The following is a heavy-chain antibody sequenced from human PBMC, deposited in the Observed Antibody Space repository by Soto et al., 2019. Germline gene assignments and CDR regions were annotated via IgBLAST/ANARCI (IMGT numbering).Heavy chain of an antibody. J-gene: IGHJ5*02. CDR1: GYTLPRYA. CDR3: AIAAYCSGATCYSDYNWFDP. Sequence: EASVKGSWKASGYTLPRYAMNWVRESPVQSPEWMGWINPGNGNTKYSQRFQGRVTLTEDTSTDTAYLELSSLRSEDTAIYYCAIAAYCSGATCYSDYNWFDPWGQGTLVTVPS. CDR2: INPGNGNT. D-gene: IGHD2-15*01. V-gene: IGHV1-3*01.